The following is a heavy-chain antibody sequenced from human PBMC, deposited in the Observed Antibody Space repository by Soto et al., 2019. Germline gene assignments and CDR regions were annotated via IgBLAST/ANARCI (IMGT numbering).Heavy chain of an antibody. V-gene: IGHV1-46*01. Sequence: ASVKVSCKASGYSFTTYYIHWVRQAPGQGLEWMGIINPSGGSTRNAQKFQGRVTMTRDTSTSTVYMEVSSLRSEDTAVYYCARDRVVCSGGSCYHYYFGMDVWGQRTTVTVSS. CDR3: ARDRVVCSGGSCYHYYFGMDV. J-gene: IGHJ6*02. D-gene: IGHD2-15*01. CDR1: GYSFTTYY. CDR2: INPSGGST.